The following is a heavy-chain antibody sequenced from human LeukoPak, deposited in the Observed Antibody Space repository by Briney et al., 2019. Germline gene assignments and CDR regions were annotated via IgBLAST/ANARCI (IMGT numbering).Heavy chain of an antibody. V-gene: IGHV3-30*02. CDR2: IQYDATNK. CDR3: AKDGDPYIVATTHFDY. J-gene: IGHJ4*02. CDR1: GFTFSSYG. D-gene: IGHD5-12*01. Sequence: GGSLRLSCGASGFTFSSYGMRWVRQAPGKGLEWVAFIQYDATNKYYADSVKGRFTVSRDNSKSTLYLQMNSLRAEDTAVYYCAKDGDPYIVATTHFDYWGQGTLVTVSS.